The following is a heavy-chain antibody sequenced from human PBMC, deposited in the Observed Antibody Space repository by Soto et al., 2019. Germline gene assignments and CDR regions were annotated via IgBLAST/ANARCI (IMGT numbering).Heavy chain of an antibody. J-gene: IGHJ6*02. V-gene: IGHV3-7*01. CDR2: IKQDGSEK. CDR1: GFTFSSYW. Sequence: GGSLRLSCAASGFTFSSYWMSWVRQAPGKGLEWVANIKQDGSEKYYVDSVKGRFTISRDNAKNSLYLQMNSLRAEDTAVYYCARCGGGLGYCSGGSCYSCYYGMDVWGQGTTVTVS. CDR3: ARCGGGLGYCSGGSCYSCYYGMDV. D-gene: IGHD2-15*01.